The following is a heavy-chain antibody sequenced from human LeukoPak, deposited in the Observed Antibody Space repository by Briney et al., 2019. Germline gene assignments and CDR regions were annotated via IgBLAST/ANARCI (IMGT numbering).Heavy chain of an antibody. CDR1: GYSFTSYW. CDR2: IYPGDSDT. D-gene: IGHD4-23*01. CDR3: ARLPAGDYGGNSGIDY. Sequence: GESLKISCKGSGYSFTSYWIGWVRQMPGKGLEWMGIIYPGDSDTRYSPSFQGQVTISADKSISTAYLQWSSLKASDTAMYYCARLPAGDYGGNSGIDYWGQGTLVTVSS. J-gene: IGHJ4*02. V-gene: IGHV5-51*01.